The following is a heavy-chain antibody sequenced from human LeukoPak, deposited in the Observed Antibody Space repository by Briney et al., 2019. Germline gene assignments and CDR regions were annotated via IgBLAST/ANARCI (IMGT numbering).Heavy chain of an antibody. CDR3: TRSLRVRGVPDYMDV. D-gene: IGHD3-10*01. CDR1: GFTFSSYA. V-gene: IGHV3-23*01. CDR2: ISGSGGST. Sequence: PGGSLRLSCAASGFTFSSYAMSWVRQAPGKWLEWVSAISGSGGSTYYADSVKGRFTISRDNSKNTLYLQMNNLRADDTAVYYCTRSLRVRGVPDYMDVWGKGTTVTVS. J-gene: IGHJ6*03.